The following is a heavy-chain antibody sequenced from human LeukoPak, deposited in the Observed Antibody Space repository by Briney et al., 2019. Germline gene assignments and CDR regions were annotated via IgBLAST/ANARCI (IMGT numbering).Heavy chain of an antibody. CDR1: GGSISSGSYY. CDR3: ARDYYYYDSSGYSA. J-gene: IGHJ4*02. CDR2: IYTSGST. D-gene: IGHD3-22*01. V-gene: IGHV4-61*02. Sequence: SETLSLTCTVSGGSISSGSYYWRWIRQPAGKGLEWIGRIYTSGSTNYNPSLKSRVTISVDTSKNQFSLKLSSVTAADTAVYYCARDYYYYDSSGYSAWGQGTLVTVSS.